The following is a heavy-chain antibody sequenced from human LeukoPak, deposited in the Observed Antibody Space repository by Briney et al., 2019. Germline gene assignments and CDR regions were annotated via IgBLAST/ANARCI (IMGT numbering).Heavy chain of an antibody. CDR2: VNPNSGDT. Sequence: GSVKVSCKASGYTFTGYYLHWVRQAPGQGLEWMGCVNPNSGDTNYAQKFQGRVTMTRDMSISTAYMELNTWRSDDTAMYYCARAAGDYGDYDYFYYMDVWGKGTTVTISS. D-gene: IGHD4-17*01. CDR1: GYTFTGYY. V-gene: IGHV1-2*02. CDR3: ARAAGDYGDYDYFYYMDV. J-gene: IGHJ6*03.